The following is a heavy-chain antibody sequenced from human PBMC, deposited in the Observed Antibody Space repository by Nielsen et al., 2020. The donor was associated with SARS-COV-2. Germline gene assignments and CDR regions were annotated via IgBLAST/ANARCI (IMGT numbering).Heavy chain of an antibody. V-gene: IGHV1-8*01. Sequence: ASVKVSCKASGYTFTIYDIKWVRQATGQGLEWMGWMNPNSATTGYAQKFQGRVTMTEDTSTDTAYMELSSLRSEDTAVYYCATSTPLVRSAWFDPWGQGTLVTVSS. CDR3: ATSTPLVRSAWFDP. CDR1: GYTFTIYD. CDR2: MNPNSATT. J-gene: IGHJ5*02. D-gene: IGHD3-3*01.